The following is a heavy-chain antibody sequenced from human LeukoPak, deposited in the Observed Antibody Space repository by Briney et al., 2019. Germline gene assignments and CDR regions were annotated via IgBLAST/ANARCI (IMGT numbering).Heavy chain of an antibody. J-gene: IGHJ4*02. CDR3: ARWGGTRQFYFDY. CDR2: INYDGSNR. D-gene: IGHD3-16*01. V-gene: IGHV3-33*01. CDR1: GFSLSNYG. Sequence: GGSLRLSCAASGFSLSNYGLHWVRQGPGKGLEWLAVINYDGSNRYYADSVKGRFTISKDSSENTLYLQMNSLRADDTAMYYCARWGGTRQFYFDYWGQGTLATVSS.